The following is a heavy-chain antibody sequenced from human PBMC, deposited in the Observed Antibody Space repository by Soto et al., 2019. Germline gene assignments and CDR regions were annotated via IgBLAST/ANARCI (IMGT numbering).Heavy chain of an antibody. CDR3: ARAGIAAAGTFDY. D-gene: IGHD6-13*01. J-gene: IGHJ4*02. CDR2: IYSGGST. CDR1: GFTFRSYA. V-gene: IGHV3-53*04. Sequence: GGSLRLSCAASGFTFRSYAMSWGPPAPGKGLEGVSVIYSGGSTYYADSVKGRFTISRHNSKNTLYLQMNSLRAEDTAVYYCARAGIAAAGTFDYWGQGTLVTVSS.